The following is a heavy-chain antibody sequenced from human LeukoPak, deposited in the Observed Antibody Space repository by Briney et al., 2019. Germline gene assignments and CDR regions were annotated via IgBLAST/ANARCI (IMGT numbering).Heavy chain of an antibody. V-gene: IGHV3-53*01. Sequence: GGSLRLSCAASGFIVGISYMSWVRQAPGKGLEWVSVIYSGGLTYYADSVKGRFTISRDNSKNTLYLQMNSLAAEDTAVYYCARNHYDNSGYPEYFQYWGQGTLVTVSS. CDR3: ARNHYDNSGYPEYFQY. CDR2: IYSGGLT. CDR1: GFIVGISY. J-gene: IGHJ1*01. D-gene: IGHD3-22*01.